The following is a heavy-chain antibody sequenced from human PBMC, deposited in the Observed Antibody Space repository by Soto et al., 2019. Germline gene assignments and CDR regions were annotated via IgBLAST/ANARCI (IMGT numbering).Heavy chain of an antibody. CDR2: IFSDTA. CDR1: GGSFGYSA. V-gene: IGHV1-69*06. J-gene: IGHJ4*02. Sequence: QLVQSGAAVKRPGSSVKVSCRASGGSFGYSAVTWLRQAPGQGIGWMGHIFSDTADYAHTFQGRVTISADKSTATAYMQLDSLTSNDTAVYYWSTAVLYFPGRQGSFDTWGQGTLVTVSS. D-gene: IGHD3-9*01. CDR3: STAVLYFPGRQGSFDT.